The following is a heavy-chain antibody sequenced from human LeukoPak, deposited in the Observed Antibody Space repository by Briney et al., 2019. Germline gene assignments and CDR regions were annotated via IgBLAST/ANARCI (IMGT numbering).Heavy chain of an antibody. CDR2: ISDSGGST. Sequence: PGGSLRLSCAASGFTFNNYAMSWVRQPPGKGLEWVSTISDSGGSTYYADSVKGRFTISRDNSRNTLYLQMNSLRVEDTAIYYCAKDLAVVSDHFDYWGQGALVTVSS. CDR3: AKDLAVVSDHFDY. CDR1: GFTFNNYA. J-gene: IGHJ4*02. V-gene: IGHV3-23*01. D-gene: IGHD4-23*01.